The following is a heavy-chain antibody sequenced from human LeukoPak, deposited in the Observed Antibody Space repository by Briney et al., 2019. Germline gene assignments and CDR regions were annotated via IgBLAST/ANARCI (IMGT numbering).Heavy chain of an antibody. V-gene: IGHV4-59*01. CDR2: IYYSGST. J-gene: IGHJ4*02. CDR1: GGSISSYY. Sequence: SETLSLTCTVSGGSISSYYWSWIRRPPGKGLEWIGYIYYSGSTNYNPSLKSRVTISVDTSKNQFSLKLSSVTAADTAVYYCARIPYLWFGELLFDYWGQGTLVTVSS. D-gene: IGHD3-10*01. CDR3: ARIPYLWFGELLFDY.